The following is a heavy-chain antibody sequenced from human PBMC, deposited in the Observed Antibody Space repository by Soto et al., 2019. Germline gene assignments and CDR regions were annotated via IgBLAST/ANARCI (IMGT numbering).Heavy chain of an antibody. Sequence: PTLVNPTQTLTLTCTFSGFSLSTSGMCVSWIRQPPGKALEWLALIDWDDDKYYSTSLKTRPTISKDTSKNQVVLTMTNMDPVDTATYYCARVLKYYYDSSGYYYDGMDVWGQGTTVTVSS. CDR1: GFSLSTSGMC. J-gene: IGHJ6*02. CDR2: IDWDDDK. D-gene: IGHD3-22*01. CDR3: ARVLKYYYDSSGYYYDGMDV. V-gene: IGHV2-70*01.